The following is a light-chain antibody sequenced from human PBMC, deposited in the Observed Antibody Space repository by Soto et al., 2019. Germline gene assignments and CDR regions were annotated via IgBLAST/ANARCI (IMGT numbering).Light chain of an antibody. J-gene: IGKJ5*01. CDR1: QSVSSSY. Sequence: EIVLTQSPGTLSLSPGERATLSCRASQSVSSSYLAWYQQKPGQAPRLLIYGASTRATDIPARFSGSGSGTEFTLTISSLQSEDFAVYYCQESMAGFGQGTRLE. V-gene: IGKV3-20*01. CDR3: QESMAG. CDR2: GAS.